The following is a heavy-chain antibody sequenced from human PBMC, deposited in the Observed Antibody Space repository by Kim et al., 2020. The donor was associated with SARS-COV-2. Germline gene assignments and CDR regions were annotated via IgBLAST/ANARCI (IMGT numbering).Heavy chain of an antibody. V-gene: IGHV4-59*13. Sequence: SETLSLTCTVSGGSITSYSWSWIRQPPVKGLEWIGYIHYSGDTNTNTPHKSRVTMLIDTSMNQLTLKLTYVTAADTAVYYCVRDHNFALDLWGLGTTVTVSS. J-gene: IGHJ6*02. CDR2: IHYSGDT. CDR1: GGSITSYS. D-gene: IGHD1-20*01. CDR3: VRDHNFALDL.